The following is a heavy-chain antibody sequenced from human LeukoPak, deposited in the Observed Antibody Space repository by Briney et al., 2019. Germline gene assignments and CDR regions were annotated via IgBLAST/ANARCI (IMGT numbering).Heavy chain of an antibody. Sequence: GRSLRLSCAASGFTFSSYGMHWARQAPGKGLEWVALIVYDGSDKYYADSVRGRFTISRDNSKNTLYLQMNSLRAEDTAVYYCAERDAAGLDYWGQGTLVAVSS. V-gene: IGHV3-30*18. CDR2: IVYDGSDK. D-gene: IGHD6-13*01. J-gene: IGHJ4*02. CDR3: AERDAAGLDY. CDR1: GFTFSSYG.